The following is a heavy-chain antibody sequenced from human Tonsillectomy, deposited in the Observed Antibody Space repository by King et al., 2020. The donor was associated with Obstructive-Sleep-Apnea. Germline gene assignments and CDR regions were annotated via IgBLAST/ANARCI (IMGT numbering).Heavy chain of an antibody. D-gene: IGHD5-12*01. CDR1: GGSISSYY. CDR2: IYYSGST. V-gene: IGHV4-59*01. Sequence: VQLQESGPGLVKPSETLSVTCTVSGGSISSYYWSWIRQPPGKGLEWIGYIYYSGSTNYNPSLKSRVTISVDTSNNQFSLNLSSVTAADTAVYYCARGYNFDLWGRGTLVTASS. J-gene: IGHJ2*01. CDR3: ARGYNFDL.